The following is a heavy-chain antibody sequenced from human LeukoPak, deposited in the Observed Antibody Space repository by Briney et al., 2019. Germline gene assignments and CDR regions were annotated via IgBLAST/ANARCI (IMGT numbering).Heavy chain of an antibody. Sequence: GGSLRLSCAASGFTFSNAWMSWVRQAPGKGLEWVGRIKSKTDGGTTDYAAPVKGRFTISRDDLKNTLYLQMNSLKTEDTAVYYCTTGEYSYGAYYFDYWGQGTLVTVSS. D-gene: IGHD5-18*01. V-gene: IGHV3-15*01. J-gene: IGHJ4*02. CDR1: GFTFSNAW. CDR2: IKSKTDGGTT. CDR3: TTGEYSYGAYYFDY.